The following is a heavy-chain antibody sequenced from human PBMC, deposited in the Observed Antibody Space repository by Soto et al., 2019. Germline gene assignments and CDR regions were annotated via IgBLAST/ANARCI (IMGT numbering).Heavy chain of an antibody. Sequence: GSGPTLVNPTQTLTLTCTFSGFSLSTSGMCVSWIRQPPGKALEWLARIDWDDDKYYSTSLKTRLTISKDTSKNQVVLTMTNMDPVDTATYYCARMHYYSNYPYYFDYWGQGTLVTVSS. J-gene: IGHJ4*02. CDR3: ARMHYYSNYPYYFDY. D-gene: IGHD4-4*01. V-gene: IGHV2-70*11. CDR1: GFSLSTSGMC. CDR2: IDWDDDK.